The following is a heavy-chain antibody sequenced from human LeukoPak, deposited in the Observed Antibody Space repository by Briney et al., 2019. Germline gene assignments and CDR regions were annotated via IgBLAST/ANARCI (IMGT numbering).Heavy chain of an antibody. CDR2: FNWIGGST. J-gene: IGHJ6*03. CDR1: GFPFDDYG. D-gene: IGHD5-18*01. CDR3: ARSGYSYGYNYYYYYMDV. Sequence: GGSLSLSCAALGFPFDDYGMSWVRQAQGRGLEGVSCFNWIGGSTGYADSVKGRFTISRDNDKNSLYLQMNSLRAEDTALYHCARSGYSYGYNYYYYYMDVWGKGTTVTVSS. V-gene: IGHV3-20*01.